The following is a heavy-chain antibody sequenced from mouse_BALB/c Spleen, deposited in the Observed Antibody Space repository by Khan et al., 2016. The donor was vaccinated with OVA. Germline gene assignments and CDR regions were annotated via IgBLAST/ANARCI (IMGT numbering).Heavy chain of an antibody. Sequence: QVQLKQSGPGLVAPSQSLSITCTVSGFSLTSYGIHWVRQPPGKGLEWLVVIWSDGSTNYNSVLKSRLSISKDNSKSQVFLKMNSLQTDDTAIYYCARWFYGYSSLYAMDDWGQGTSVTVSS. CDR3: ARWFYGYSSLYAMDD. J-gene: IGHJ4*01. D-gene: IGHD2-2*01. CDR1: GFSLTSYG. V-gene: IGHV2-6*02. CDR2: IWSDGST.